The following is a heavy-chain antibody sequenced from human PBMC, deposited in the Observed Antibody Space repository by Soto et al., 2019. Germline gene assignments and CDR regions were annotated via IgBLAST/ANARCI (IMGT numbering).Heavy chain of an antibody. Sequence: GGSLRLSCAASGFTFSSYGMHWVRQAPGKGLEWVAVIWYDGSNKYYADSVKGRFTISRDNSKNTPYLRMNSLRAEDTAVYYCARGLGGSGSYYSRPYWGQGTLVTVSS. CDR3: ARGLGGSGSYYSRPY. V-gene: IGHV3-33*01. CDR1: GFTFSSYG. CDR2: IWYDGSNK. J-gene: IGHJ4*02. D-gene: IGHD3-10*01.